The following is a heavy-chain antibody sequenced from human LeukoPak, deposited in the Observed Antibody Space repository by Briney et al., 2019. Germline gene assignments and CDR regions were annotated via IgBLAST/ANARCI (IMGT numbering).Heavy chain of an antibody. CDR3: ARAGFGSSWARHFDY. V-gene: IGHV4-59*01. Sequence: PSETLSLTCTVSGGSISSYYWSWIRQPPGKGLEWIGYIYYSGSTNYNPSLKSRGTISVDTSKNQFSLKLSSVTAADTAVYYCARAGFGSSWARHFDYWGQGTLVTVSS. J-gene: IGHJ4*02. CDR2: IYYSGST. D-gene: IGHD6-13*01. CDR1: GGSISSYY.